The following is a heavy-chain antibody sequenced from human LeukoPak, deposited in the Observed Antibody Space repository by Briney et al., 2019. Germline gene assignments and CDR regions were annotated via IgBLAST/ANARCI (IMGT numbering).Heavy chain of an antibody. D-gene: IGHD4-17*01. Sequence: KPSETLSLTCTVSGGSISSSSYYWGWIRQPPGKGLEWIGSIYYSGSTYYNPPLKSRVTISVDTSKNQFSLKLSSVTAADTAVYYCARSRPYGDYVDYWGQGTLVTVSS. J-gene: IGHJ4*02. CDR2: IYYSGST. CDR1: GGSISSSSYY. CDR3: ARSRPYGDYVDY. V-gene: IGHV4-39*07.